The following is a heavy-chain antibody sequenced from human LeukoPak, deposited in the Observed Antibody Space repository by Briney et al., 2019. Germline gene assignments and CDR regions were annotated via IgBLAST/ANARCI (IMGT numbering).Heavy chain of an antibody. D-gene: IGHD3-3*01. CDR2: ISGSGGSA. Sequence: GGSLRLSCAASGFTFSSYAMSWVRQAPGKGLEWVSAISGSGGSAYYADSVKGRFTISRDNSKNTLYLQMNSLRAEDTAVYYCAKDQTYYDFWSGPGGMDVWGQGTTVTVSS. J-gene: IGHJ6*02. CDR3: AKDQTYYDFWSGPGGMDV. CDR1: GFTFSSYA. V-gene: IGHV3-23*01.